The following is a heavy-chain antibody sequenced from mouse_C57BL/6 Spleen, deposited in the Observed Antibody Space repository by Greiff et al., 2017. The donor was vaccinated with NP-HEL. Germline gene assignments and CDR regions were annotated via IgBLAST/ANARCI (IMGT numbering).Heavy chain of an antibody. D-gene: IGHD4-1*01. CDR3: ARWSPRLGGGFAY. CDR2: IRNKANGYTT. Sequence: EVQRVESGGGLVQPGGSLSLSCAASGFTFTDYYMSWVRQPPGKALEWLGFIRNKANGYTTEYSASVKGRFTISRDTSQSILYLQMNALRAEDSATYYCARWSPRLGGGFAYWGQGTLVTVSA. CDR1: GFTFTDYY. V-gene: IGHV7-3*01. J-gene: IGHJ3*01.